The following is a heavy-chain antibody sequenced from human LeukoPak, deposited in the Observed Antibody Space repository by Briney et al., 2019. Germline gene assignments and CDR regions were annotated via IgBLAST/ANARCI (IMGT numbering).Heavy chain of an antibody. V-gene: IGHV3-48*04. CDR1: GFTFSSYS. CDR3: ARGVGTAAAGITL. D-gene: IGHD6-13*01. Sequence: PGGSLRLSCAASGFTFSSYSMNWVRQAPGKGLEWVSYISSSSSTIYYADSVKGRFTISRDNAKNSLYLQMNSLRAEDTAVYYCARGVGTAAAGITLWGQGTLFTVSS. J-gene: IGHJ4*02. CDR2: ISSSSSTI.